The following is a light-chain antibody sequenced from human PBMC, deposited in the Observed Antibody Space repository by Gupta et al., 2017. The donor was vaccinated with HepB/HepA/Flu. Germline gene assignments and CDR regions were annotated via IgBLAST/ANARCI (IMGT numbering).Light chain of an antibody. J-gene: IGLJ2*01. Sequence: QSALTQPASVSGSPGQSITVSCTGHSGDVGAYNYVSWYQHHPGQAPKLIIYDVNTRPSGVSNRFSGSKSGNTAYLTISGLQAEDEAHYYCSAYTRTFSLVFGGGTKVTVL. V-gene: IGLV2-14*03. CDR3: SAYTRTFSLV. CDR2: DVN. CDR1: SGDVGAYNY.